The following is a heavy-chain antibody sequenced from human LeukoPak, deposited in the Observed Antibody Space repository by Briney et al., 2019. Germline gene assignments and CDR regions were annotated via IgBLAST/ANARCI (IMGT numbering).Heavy chain of an antibody. J-gene: IGHJ5*02. V-gene: IGHV4-34*01. CDR3: ARRGRLRFLEWLLYTWFDP. CDR1: GGSFSGYY. Sequence: SETLSLTCAVYGGSFSGYYWSWIRQPPGKGLEWIGEINHSGSTNYNPSLKSRGTISVGTSKNQFSLKLSSVTAADTAVYYCARRGRLRFLEWLLYTWFDPWGQGTLVTVSS. CDR2: INHSGST. D-gene: IGHD3-3*01.